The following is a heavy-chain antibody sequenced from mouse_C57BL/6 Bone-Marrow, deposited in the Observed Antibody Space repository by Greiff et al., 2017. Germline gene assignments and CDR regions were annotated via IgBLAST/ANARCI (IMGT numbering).Heavy chain of an antibody. V-gene: IGHV5-15*04. Sequence: EVMLVESGGGLVQPGGSLKLSCAASGFTFSHYGMAWVRQAPRKGPEWVAFISNLAYSIYYADTVTGRFTISRENAKNTLYLEMSSLRSEDTAMYYCARHGYGYYDYAMDYWGQGTSVTVSS. CDR1: GFTFSHYG. CDR2: ISNLAYSI. J-gene: IGHJ4*01. D-gene: IGHD2-3*01. CDR3: ARHGYGYYDYAMDY.